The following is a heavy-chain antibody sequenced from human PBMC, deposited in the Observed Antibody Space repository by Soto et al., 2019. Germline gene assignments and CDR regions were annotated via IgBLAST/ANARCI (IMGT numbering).Heavy chain of an antibody. Sequence: ASVKVSCKASGYTFTGYYMHWVRQAPGQGLEWMGWINPNSGGTNYAQKFQGWVTMTRETSISTAYMELSRLRSDDTAVYYCARRPVAGHPKDPDYYGMDVWGQGTPVTVSS. V-gene: IGHV1-2*04. J-gene: IGHJ6*02. D-gene: IGHD6-19*01. CDR1: GYTFTGYY. CDR3: ARRPVAGHPKDPDYYGMDV. CDR2: INPNSGGT.